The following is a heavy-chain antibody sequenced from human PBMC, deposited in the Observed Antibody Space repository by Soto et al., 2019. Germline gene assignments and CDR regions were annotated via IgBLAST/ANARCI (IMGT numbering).Heavy chain of an antibody. D-gene: IGHD1-7*01. V-gene: IGHV4-4*07. CDR1: GGSITSYR. J-gene: IGHJ4*02. Sequence: QVQLQESGPGLVRPLETLSLTCKVSGGSITSYRWSWIRQSAGKGLEWIGRINTSGNTHYNPSLKSRVTVSIDTSQNQIFLTVTSVTAADSAVYYCARESGDNWDYEAYWGQGTPVTVSS. CDR2: INTSGNT. CDR3: ARESGDNWDYEAY.